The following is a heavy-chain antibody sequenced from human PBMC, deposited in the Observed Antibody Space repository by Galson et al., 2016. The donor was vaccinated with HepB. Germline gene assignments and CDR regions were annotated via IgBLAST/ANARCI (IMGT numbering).Heavy chain of an antibody. CDR1: GYTFTNYV. CDR3: AHVAWGVIPNYFDF. CDR2: ISASSGNT. Sequence: SVKVSCKASGYTFTNYVISWVRQAPGQGLEWMGWISASSGNTKNAQKFEGRVTMTTDTSTSTAYMELRSLRSDDTATYFCAHVAWGVIPNYFDFWGQGALVTVSS. V-gene: IGHV1-18*01. D-gene: IGHD3-10*01. J-gene: IGHJ4*02.